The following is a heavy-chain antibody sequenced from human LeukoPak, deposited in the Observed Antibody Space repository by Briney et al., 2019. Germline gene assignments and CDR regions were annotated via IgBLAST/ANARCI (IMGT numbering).Heavy chain of an antibody. CDR2: ISGSGDYI. D-gene: IGHD2-15*01. CDR1: GFTLGSNG. V-gene: IGHV3-21*01. Sequence: RGSLRLSCVASGFTLGSNGMNWVRPAPGKGVEWVSSISGSGDYICYADSVKGRFTISRDNSKSSLYLQLNNLRAEDTAVYYCARDLGYCSGGSCRNWFDPWGQGTLVTVSS. CDR3: ARDLGYCSGGSCRNWFDP. J-gene: IGHJ5*02.